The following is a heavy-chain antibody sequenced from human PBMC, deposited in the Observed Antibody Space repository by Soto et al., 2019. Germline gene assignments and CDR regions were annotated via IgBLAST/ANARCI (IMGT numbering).Heavy chain of an antibody. J-gene: IGHJ4*02. CDR1: GFTFSSCW. Sequence: GGSLGLSCSASGFTFSSCWMHWVRQAPGKGLVWVSRINSDGSSTSYADSVEGRFTISRDNAKNTLYLQMNSLRAEDTAVYYCTVTSRWGQGNLVTVSS. V-gene: IGHV3-74*01. CDR3: TVTSR. CDR2: INSDGSST.